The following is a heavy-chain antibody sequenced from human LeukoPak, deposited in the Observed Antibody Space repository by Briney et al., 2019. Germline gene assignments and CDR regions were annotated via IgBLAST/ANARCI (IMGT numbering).Heavy chain of an antibody. CDR1: GYTLTELS. Sequence: ASVKVSCKVSGYTLTELSIHWVRQAPGKGLEWMGGFDPEDGETIYAQKLQGRVTMTTDTSTSTAYMELRSLRSDDTAVYYCARDRNGGGYDYGNWFDPWGQGTLVTVSS. CDR3: ARDRNGGGYDYGNWFDP. CDR2: FDPEDGET. J-gene: IGHJ5*02. D-gene: IGHD5-12*01. V-gene: IGHV1-24*01.